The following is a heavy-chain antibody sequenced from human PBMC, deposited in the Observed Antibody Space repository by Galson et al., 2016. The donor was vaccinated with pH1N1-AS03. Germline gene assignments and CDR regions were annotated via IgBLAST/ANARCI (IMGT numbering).Heavy chain of an antibody. CDR1: RFSFSTYA. CDR2: ISSSSNTI. J-gene: IGHJ6*03. D-gene: IGHD2/OR15-2a*01. Sequence: SLRLSCAASRFSFSTYAMTWVRQAPGKGLEWLSYISSSSNTIYYADSVKGRFTISRDYGKNSLYLQMNGLRAEDTAVYYCAREGKNRFRDYYCMDVWGKGTTVTVSS. CDR3: AREGKNRFRDYYCMDV. V-gene: IGHV3-48*01.